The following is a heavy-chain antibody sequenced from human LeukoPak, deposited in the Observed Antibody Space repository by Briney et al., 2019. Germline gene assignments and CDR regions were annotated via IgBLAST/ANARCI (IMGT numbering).Heavy chain of an antibody. Sequence: ASVKVSCKASGGTFSSYAISWVRQAPGQGLEWMGRIIPILGIANYAQKFQGRATITADKSTSTAYMELSSLRSEDTAVYYCASQSPGGYSSSWLRDAFDIWGQGTMVTVSS. CDR2: IIPILGIA. V-gene: IGHV1-69*04. CDR3: ASQSPGGYSSSWLRDAFDI. CDR1: GGTFSSYA. D-gene: IGHD6-13*01. J-gene: IGHJ3*02.